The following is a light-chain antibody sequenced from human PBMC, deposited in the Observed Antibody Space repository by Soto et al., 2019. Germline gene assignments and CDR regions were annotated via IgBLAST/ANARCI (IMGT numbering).Light chain of an antibody. CDR3: QQYFSTPLT. Sequence: EIVMTQSPDSLAVSLGERATINCKSSQSVLYSSNNKNYLAWYQQKPGQPPKLLIYWASTRESGVPDRCSGSGSGTGFTLTISSLQAEDVAVYYCQQYFSTPLTFGGGTKVEIK. V-gene: IGKV4-1*01. CDR2: WAS. J-gene: IGKJ4*01. CDR1: QSVLYSSNNKNY.